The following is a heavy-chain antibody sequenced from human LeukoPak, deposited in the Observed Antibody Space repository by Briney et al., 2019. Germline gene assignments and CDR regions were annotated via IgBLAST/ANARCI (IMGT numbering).Heavy chain of an antibody. J-gene: IGHJ3*01. V-gene: IGHV4-4*08. CDR2: VSKSGST. CDR1: GGSITSHF. CDR3: ARDDYGVFDAFDV. D-gene: IGHD3-16*01. Sequence: SETLSLTCTVSGGSITSHFWTWIRQAPGKGLEWVGYVSKSGSTNYNPPLQSRITISVDTSKNQFFLKLTSMTAADTAVYFCARDDYGVFDAFDVWGQGTVVTVSS.